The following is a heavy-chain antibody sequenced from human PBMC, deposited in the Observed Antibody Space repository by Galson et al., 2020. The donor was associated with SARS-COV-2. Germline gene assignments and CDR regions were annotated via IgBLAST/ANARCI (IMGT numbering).Heavy chain of an antibody. CDR3: RQFALGAVPIDY. CDR2: VFITGTT. V-gene: IGHV4-61*09. D-gene: IGHD6-19*01. CDR1: GGSMNSGSYY. Sequence: SETLCLTCTVSGGSMNSGSYYWNWIRQPAGKGLEWIGHVFITGTTNYNPSLKRRATISLDTSKNQFSLKLTSVTAADTAVYYCRQFALGAVPIDYWGQGTLVTVSS. J-gene: IGHJ4*02.